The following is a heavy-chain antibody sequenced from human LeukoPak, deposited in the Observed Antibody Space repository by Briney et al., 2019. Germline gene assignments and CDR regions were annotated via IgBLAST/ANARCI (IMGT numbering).Heavy chain of an antibody. CDR1: GGSINNYY. V-gene: IGHV4-59*01. CDR3: ARAGPNEWELNY. D-gene: IGHD1-26*01. J-gene: IGHJ4*02. CDR2: IYYSGNT. Sequence: SETLSLTCTVSGGSINNYYWSWIRQPPGRGLEWIGYIYYSGNTNFNPSLKSRVTISVDTSKNQFSLRLTSVTAADTAVYYCARAGPNEWELNYWGQGTLVTVSS.